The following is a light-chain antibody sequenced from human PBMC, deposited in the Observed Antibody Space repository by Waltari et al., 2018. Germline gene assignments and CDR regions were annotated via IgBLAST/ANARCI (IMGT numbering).Light chain of an antibody. CDR1: QSVSSD. CDR2: EAS. J-gene: IGKJ4*01. V-gene: IGKV3-15*01. CDR3: QQYNNWPPLT. Sequence: EILMTQSPGTLSVSPGERATISCRASQSVSSDLAWYQQKPGQAPRLLIYEASTRATGIPDRFSGRGSGTEFTLTISSLQPEDFGLYYCQQYNNWPPLTFGGGTKVEIK.